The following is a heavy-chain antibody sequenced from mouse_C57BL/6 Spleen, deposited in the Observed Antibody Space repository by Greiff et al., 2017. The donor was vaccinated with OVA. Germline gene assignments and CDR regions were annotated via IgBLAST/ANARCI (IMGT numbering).Heavy chain of an antibody. CDR1: EYEFPSHD. CDR3: ARLGREGYFDV. Sequence: EVNVVESGGGLVQPGESLKLSCESTEYEFPSHDMSWVRKTPEKRLELVAAINSDGGSTYYPDTMERRFIISRDNTKKTLYLQMSSLRSEDTALYYCARLGREGYFDVWGTGTTVTVSS. CDR2: INSDGGST. D-gene: IGHD4-1*01. J-gene: IGHJ1*03. V-gene: IGHV5-2*01.